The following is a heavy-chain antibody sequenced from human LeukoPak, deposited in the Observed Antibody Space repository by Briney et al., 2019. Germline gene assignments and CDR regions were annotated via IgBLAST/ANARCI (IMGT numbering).Heavy chain of an antibody. V-gene: IGHV1-18*01. CDR3: ARPYTDSSGLWGPYYYYMDV. J-gene: IGHJ6*03. D-gene: IGHD3-22*01. CDR1: GYTFTSYG. CDR2: ISAYNGNT. Sequence: ASVKVSCKASGYTFTSYGITWVRQAPGQGLEWVGWISAYNGNTKFAQKLQGRVTMTTDTSTSTAYMELRSLRSDDTAVYYCARPYTDSSGLWGPYYYYMDVWGKGTTVTASS.